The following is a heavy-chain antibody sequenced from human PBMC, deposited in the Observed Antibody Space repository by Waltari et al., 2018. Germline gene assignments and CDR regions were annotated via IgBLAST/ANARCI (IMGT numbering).Heavy chain of an antibody. V-gene: IGHV3-48*04. CDR1: GFTFSSYS. CDR3: ARDKEGVGATDY. Sequence: EVQLVESGGGLVQPGGSLRLSCAASGFTFSSYSMNWVRQAPGKGMAWVSYISSSSSTIYYADSVKGRFTISRDNAKNSLYLQMNSRRAEDTAVYYCARDKEGVGATDYWGQGTLVTVSS. D-gene: IGHD1-26*01. J-gene: IGHJ4*02. CDR2: ISSSSSTI.